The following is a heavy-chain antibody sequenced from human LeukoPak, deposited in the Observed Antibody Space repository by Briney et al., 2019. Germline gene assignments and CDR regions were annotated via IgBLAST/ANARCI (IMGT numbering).Heavy chain of an antibody. D-gene: IGHD3-10*01. J-gene: IGHJ4*02. Sequence: GRSLRLSCAASGFTFSSYGMHWVRQAPGKGLEWVAVIWYDGSNKYYADSVKGRFTISRDNSKNTLCLQMNSLRAEDTAVYYCARDQAASMVRGVIHPLGYWGQGTLVTVSS. CDR2: IWYDGSNK. V-gene: IGHV3-33*01. CDR1: GFTFSSYG. CDR3: ARDQAASMVRGVIHPLGY.